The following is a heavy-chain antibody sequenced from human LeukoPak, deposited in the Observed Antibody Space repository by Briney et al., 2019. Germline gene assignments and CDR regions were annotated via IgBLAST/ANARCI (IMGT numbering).Heavy chain of an antibody. CDR2: TYYRSKWYN. CDR1: GDSVSINSAA. Sequence: SQTLSLTSAISGDSVSINSAAWNWIRQSPTRGLEWLGRTYYRSKWYNDYAVSVKSRITINPDTSKNQSSLKLSSVTAADTAVYYCARVSRFGGMVDYWGQGTLVTVSS. V-gene: IGHV6-1*01. J-gene: IGHJ4*02. D-gene: IGHD3-10*01. CDR3: ARVSRFGGMVDY.